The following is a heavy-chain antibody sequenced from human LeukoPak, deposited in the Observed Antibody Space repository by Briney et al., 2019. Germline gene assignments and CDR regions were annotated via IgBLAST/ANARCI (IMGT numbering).Heavy chain of an antibody. D-gene: IGHD3-9*01. J-gene: IGHJ4*02. Sequence: GGSLRLSCAASGFTFSSYWMSWVRQAPGKGLEWVANIKQDGSEKYYVDSVKGRFTISRDNAKNSLYQQMNSLRAEDTAVYYCARGRYYDILKLDYWGQGTLATVSS. CDR3: ARGRYYDILKLDY. V-gene: IGHV3-7*04. CDR1: GFTFSSYW. CDR2: IKQDGSEK.